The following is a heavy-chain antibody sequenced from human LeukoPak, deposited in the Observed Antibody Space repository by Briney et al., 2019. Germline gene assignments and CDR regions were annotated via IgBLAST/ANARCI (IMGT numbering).Heavy chain of an antibody. J-gene: IGHJ2*01. V-gene: IGHV3-9*01. CDR2: ISWNSGTK. D-gene: IGHD3-10*01. Sequence: GGSLRLSCVASGFNFNDYAMHWVRQAPGKGLEWVSGISWNSGTKDYADSVKGRFIISRDYAQRSLFLQMNSLATEDTAFYYCAKAGADWYFDVWGRGTLVTVSP. CDR1: GFNFNDYA. CDR3: AKAGADWYFDV.